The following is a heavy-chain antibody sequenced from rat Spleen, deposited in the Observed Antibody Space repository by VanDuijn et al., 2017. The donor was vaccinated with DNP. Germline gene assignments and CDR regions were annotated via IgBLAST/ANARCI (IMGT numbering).Heavy chain of an antibody. CDR2: ISYDGDKF. Sequence: EVQLVESGGGLVQPGRSLKLSCAASGFTFSDYYMAWVRQAPTKGLEWVASISYDGDKFYYRDSVKGRFTISRDNAKSTLYLQMNSLRSEDTATYYCKVGAQYWGQGVMVTVSS. CDR1: GFTFSDYY. D-gene: IGHD5-1*01. CDR3: KVGAQY. V-gene: IGHV5-20*01. J-gene: IGHJ2*01.